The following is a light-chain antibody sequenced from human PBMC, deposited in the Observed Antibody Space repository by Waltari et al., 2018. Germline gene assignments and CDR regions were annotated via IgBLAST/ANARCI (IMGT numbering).Light chain of an antibody. CDR1: QSVSAY. J-gene: IGKJ3*01. CDR3: QHTTDWPPAFT. Sequence: EAVLPQSPPTLSLCPGEGPTHSCRASQSVSAYLPWYQQNPGQAPRLLIYGSSTRANGVPDRFSGRGSGTYFSLTISSVEPEDFAVYYCQHTTDWPPAFTFGPGTRVDLK. V-gene: IGKV3-11*01. CDR2: GSS.